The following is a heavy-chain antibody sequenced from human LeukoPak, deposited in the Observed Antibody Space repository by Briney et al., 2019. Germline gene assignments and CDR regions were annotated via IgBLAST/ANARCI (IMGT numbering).Heavy chain of an antibody. CDR1: GFTFSSYA. CDR3: ARGYSHGDY. CDR2: ISYDGSNK. Sequence: GRSLRLSCAASGFTFSSYAMHWVRQAPGKGLEWVAVISYDGSNKYYADSVKGRFTISRDIPKNTLYLQVNSLRAEDTAVYYCARGYSHGDYWGQGTLVTVSS. J-gene: IGHJ4*02. V-gene: IGHV3-30-3*01. D-gene: IGHD1-1*01.